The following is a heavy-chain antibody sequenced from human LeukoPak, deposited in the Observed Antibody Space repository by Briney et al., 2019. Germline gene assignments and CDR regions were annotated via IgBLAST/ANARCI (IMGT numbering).Heavy chain of an antibody. V-gene: IGHV1-69*13. CDR3: ARIAWSGSYFSAV. J-gene: IGHJ4*02. CDR1: GGTFSSYA. Sequence: SVKVSFKASGGTFSSYAISWVRQAPGQALEWMGGIIPIFGTANYAQKFQGRVTITADESTSTAYMELSSLRSADTAVYYCARIAWSGSYFSAVWGQGTLITVSS. CDR2: IIPIFGTA. D-gene: IGHD1-26*01.